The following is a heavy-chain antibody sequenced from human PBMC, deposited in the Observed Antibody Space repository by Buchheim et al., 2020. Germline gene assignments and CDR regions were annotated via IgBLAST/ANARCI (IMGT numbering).Heavy chain of an antibody. D-gene: IGHD6-13*01. Sequence: QVQLVQSGAEVKKPGASVKVSCKASGYTFTSYYMHWVRQAPGQGLEWMGIINPSGGSTSYAQQFQGRVTMTRDTSTSTVYMELSSLRSEDTAVYYCARDVEQQLVRTAYYYYGMDVWGQGTT. CDR2: INPSGGST. CDR3: ARDVEQQLVRTAYYYYGMDV. J-gene: IGHJ6*02. CDR1: GYTFTSYY. V-gene: IGHV1-46*01.